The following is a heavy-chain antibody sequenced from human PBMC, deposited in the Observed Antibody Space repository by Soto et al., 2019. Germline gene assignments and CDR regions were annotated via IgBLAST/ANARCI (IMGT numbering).Heavy chain of an antibody. CDR3: GRYSNNSGFDL. D-gene: IGHD6-13*01. CDR2: IIAYNGNT. J-gene: IGHJ5*02. CDR1: GYTFTSYG. V-gene: IGHV1-18*01. Sequence: ASVKVSCKASGYTFTSYGISWVRQAPGQGLEWMGWIIAYNGNTNYAQKLQGRVTMTTDASTSTAYMELRSLRSDDTAVYYCGRYSNNSGFDLWGQGTLVTVSS.